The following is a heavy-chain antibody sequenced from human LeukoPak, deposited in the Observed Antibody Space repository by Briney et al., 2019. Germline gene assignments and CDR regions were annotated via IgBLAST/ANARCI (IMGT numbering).Heavy chain of an antibody. CDR2: IDWDDDK. V-gene: IGHV2-70*11. CDR3: ARVTTVTTTGGFDP. J-gene: IGHJ5*02. Sequence: SGPTLVNPTQTLTLTCTFSGFSLSTSGMCVSWIRQPPGKALEWLARIDWDDDKYYSTSLKTRLTISKDTSKNQVVLTMTNMDPVDTATYYCARVTTVTTTGGFDPWGQGTLVTVSS. CDR1: GFSLSTSGMC. D-gene: IGHD4-17*01.